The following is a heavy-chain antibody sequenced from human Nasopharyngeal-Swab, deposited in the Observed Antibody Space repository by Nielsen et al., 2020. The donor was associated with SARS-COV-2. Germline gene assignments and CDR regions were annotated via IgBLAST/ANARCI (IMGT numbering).Heavy chain of an antibody. D-gene: IGHD4-11*01. CDR3: ATHNDYRFEN. V-gene: IGHV3-23*01. CDR2: ISRTYST. Sequence: GESLKISCVASGFTFSSYAMNWVRQAPGKGLEWVSAISRTYSTYYADSVRGRFTISRDDAVNSLYLQMNSLRAEDTAVYYCATHNDYRFENWGQGTLVSVSS. CDR1: GFTFSSYA. J-gene: IGHJ4*02.